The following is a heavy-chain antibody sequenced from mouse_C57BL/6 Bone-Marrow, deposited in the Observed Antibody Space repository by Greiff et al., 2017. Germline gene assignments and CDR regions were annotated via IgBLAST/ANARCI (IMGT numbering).Heavy chain of an antibody. CDR1: GYTFTSYW. D-gene: IGHD1-1*01. CDR2: IDPSDSYT. Sequence: VKLQQPGAELVKPGASVKLSCKASGYTFTSYWMQWVKQRPGPGLEWIGEIDPSDSYTNYNQKFKGKATLTVDPASSTAYMQLSSLTSEDSAVYYCARVRYYGSSLYYYAMDYWGQGTSVTVSS. J-gene: IGHJ4*01. CDR3: ARVRYYGSSLYYYAMDY. V-gene: IGHV1-50*01.